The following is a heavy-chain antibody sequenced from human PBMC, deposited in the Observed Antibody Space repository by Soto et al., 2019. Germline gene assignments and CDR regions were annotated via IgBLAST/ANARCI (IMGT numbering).Heavy chain of an antibody. Sequence: SLRLSCAASGFTFDDYTMHWVRQAPGKGLEWVSLISWDGGSTYYADSVKGRFTISRDNSKNSLYLQMNSLRTEDTALYYCAREAVAGPYYYYGMDVWGQGTTVTV. CDR1: GFTFDDYT. D-gene: IGHD6-19*01. CDR2: ISWDGGST. CDR3: AREAVAGPYYYYGMDV. V-gene: IGHV3-43*01. J-gene: IGHJ6*02.